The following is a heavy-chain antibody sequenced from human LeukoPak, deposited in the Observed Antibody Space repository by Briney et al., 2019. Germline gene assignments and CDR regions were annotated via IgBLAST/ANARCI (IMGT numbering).Heavy chain of an antibody. D-gene: IGHD3-22*01. CDR3: VRQGTNSGYYLLDY. CDR2: IYYSGST. J-gene: IGHJ4*02. V-gene: IGHV4-59*08. CDR1: GGSISSYY. Sequence: SETLSLTCTVSGGSISSYYWSWIRQPPGKGLEWIGYIYYSGSTNYNPSLKSRVTMSVDPSKNQFSPKLTSVTVADTATYYCVRQGTNSGYYLLDYWGQGHLVIVSS.